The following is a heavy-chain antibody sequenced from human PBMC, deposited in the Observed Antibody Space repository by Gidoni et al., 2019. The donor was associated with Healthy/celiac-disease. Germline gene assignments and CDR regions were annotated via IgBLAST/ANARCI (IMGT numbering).Heavy chain of an antibody. Sequence: QLQLHESGPGLVKPSETLSLTCTVSGGSISSSSYYWGWIRQPTGEGLEWIGSIYYSGSTYYNPSLKGRVTISVDTSKNQFSLKLSSVTAADTAVYYCARHGTVTNYGGDAFDIWGQGTMVTVSS. D-gene: IGHD4-17*01. CDR1: GGSISSSSYY. CDR3: ARHGTVTNYGGDAFDI. J-gene: IGHJ3*02. CDR2: IYYSGST. V-gene: IGHV4-39*01.